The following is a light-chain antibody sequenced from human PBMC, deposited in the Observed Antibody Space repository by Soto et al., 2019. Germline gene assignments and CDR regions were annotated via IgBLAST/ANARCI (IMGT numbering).Light chain of an antibody. CDR2: GAS. CDR3: QQDGSSPLYT. CDR1: QSVSSSY. Sequence: EIVLTQSPGTLSLSPGERATLSCRASQSVSSSYLAWYQQKPGQAPRLLIYGASSRATGIPDRFSGSGSGTDFTLTISRLETKDFAVYYCQQDGSSPLYTFGQGTKLEI. J-gene: IGKJ2*01. V-gene: IGKV3-20*01.